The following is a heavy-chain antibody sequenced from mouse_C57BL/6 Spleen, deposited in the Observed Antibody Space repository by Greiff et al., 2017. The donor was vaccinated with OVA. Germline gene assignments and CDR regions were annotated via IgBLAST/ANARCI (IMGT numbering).Heavy chain of an antibody. D-gene: IGHD2-3*01. CDR3: ARSTGWFPFAY. CDR2: INPGSGGT. Sequence: VQLQQSGAELVRPGTSVKVSCKASGYAFTNYLIEWVKQRPGQGLEWIGVINPGSGGTNYNEKFKGKATLTADKSSSTAYMQLSSLTSEDSAVYFCARSTGWFPFAYWGQGTLVTVSA. V-gene: IGHV1-54*01. CDR1: GYAFTNYL. J-gene: IGHJ3*01.